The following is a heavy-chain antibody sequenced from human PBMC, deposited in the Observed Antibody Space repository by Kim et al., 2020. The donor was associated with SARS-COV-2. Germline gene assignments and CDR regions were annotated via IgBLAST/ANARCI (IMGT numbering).Heavy chain of an antibody. Sequence: GGSLRLSCAASGFTFSSYEMNWVRQAPGKGLEWVSYISSSGSTIYYADSVKGRFTISRDNAKNSLYLQMNSLRAEDTAVYYCAGLLGRGYCSGGSCQDYYYYGMDVWGQGTTVTVSS. D-gene: IGHD2-15*01. V-gene: IGHV3-48*03. J-gene: IGHJ6*02. CDR2: ISSSGSTI. CDR1: GFTFSSYE. CDR3: AGLLGRGYCSGGSCQDYYYYGMDV.